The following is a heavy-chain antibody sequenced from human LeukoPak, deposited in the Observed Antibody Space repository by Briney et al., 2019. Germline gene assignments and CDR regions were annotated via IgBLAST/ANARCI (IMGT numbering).Heavy chain of an antibody. CDR3: ARDGGSSGYYYSDY. V-gene: IGHV1-2*04. CDR2: INPNSGGT. J-gene: IGHJ4*02. D-gene: IGHD3-22*01. CDR1: GYTFTGYY. Sequence: ASVKVSCKTSGYTFTGYYMHWVRQAPGQGLEWMGWINPNSGGTNYAQKFQGWVTMTRDTSISTAYMELSRLRSDDTAVYYCARDGGSSGYYYSDYWGQGTLVTVSS.